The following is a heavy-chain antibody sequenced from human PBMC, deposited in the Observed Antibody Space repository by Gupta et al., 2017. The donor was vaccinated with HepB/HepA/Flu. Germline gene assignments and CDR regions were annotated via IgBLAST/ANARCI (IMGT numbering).Heavy chain of an antibody. CDR3: ATDWPQPLTQNDY. Sequence: EVQPEQSGGGSIKPGDSLRLSCVASGSSFGNAWMSWVRQAPGKGLEWVGRIRSKADGETIDYAASVKGRFTISRDDSTHTLYLQMHRMKTEDTAVDYGATDWPQPLTQNDYWGHVSLVNV. CDR1: GSSFGNAW. J-gene: IGHJ4*01. D-gene: IGHD5-18*01. CDR2: IRSKADGETI. V-gene: IGHV3-15*01.